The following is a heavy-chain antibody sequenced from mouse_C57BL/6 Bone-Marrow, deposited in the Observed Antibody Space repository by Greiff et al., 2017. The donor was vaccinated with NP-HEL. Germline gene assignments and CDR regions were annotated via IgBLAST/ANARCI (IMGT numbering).Heavy chain of an antibody. V-gene: IGHV1-82*01. Sequence: QVQLQQSGPELVKPGASVKISCKASGYAFSSSWMNWVKQRPGKGLECIGRIYPGDGDTNYNGKFKGKATLTADKSSSTAYMQLSSLTSEDSAVYFCARLGDFTTVVYWYFDVWGTGTTVTVSS. CDR3: ARLGDFTTVVYWYFDV. D-gene: IGHD1-1*01. J-gene: IGHJ1*03. CDR1: GYAFSSSW. CDR2: IYPGDGDT.